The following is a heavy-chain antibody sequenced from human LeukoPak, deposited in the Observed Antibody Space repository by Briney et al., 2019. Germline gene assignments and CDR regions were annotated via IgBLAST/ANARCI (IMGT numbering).Heavy chain of an antibody. V-gene: IGHV3-15*01. CDR1: GFTFSNAW. J-gene: IGHJ3*02. D-gene: IGHD2-2*01. CDR3: TTGTTDIVVVPAAPSAFDI. Sequence: GGSLRLSCAASGFTFSNAWMSWVRQAPGKGLEWVGRIKSKTDGRTTDYAAPVKGRFTISRDDSKNTLYLQMNSLKTEDTAVYYCTTGTTDIVVVPAAPSAFDIWGQGTMVTVSS. CDR2: IKSKTDGRTT.